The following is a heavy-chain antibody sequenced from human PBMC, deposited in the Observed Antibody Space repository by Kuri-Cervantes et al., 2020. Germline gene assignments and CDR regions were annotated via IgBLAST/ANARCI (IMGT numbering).Heavy chain of an antibody. CDR2: IIPIFGTA. CDR3: ACSYDILTGTDDP. Sequence: SVKVSCKASGYTFTSYAMYWVRQAPGQRLEWMGGIIPIFGTANYAQKFQGRVTITADESTSTAYMELSSLRSEDTAVYYCACSYDILTGTDDPWGQGTLVTVSS. J-gene: IGHJ5*02. CDR1: GYTFTSYA. V-gene: IGHV1-69*13. D-gene: IGHD3-9*01.